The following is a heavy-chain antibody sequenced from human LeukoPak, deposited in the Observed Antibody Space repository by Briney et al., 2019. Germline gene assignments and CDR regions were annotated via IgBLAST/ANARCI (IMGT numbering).Heavy chain of an antibody. CDR1: GFTFSSYS. CDR3: AREAGYSYGEFDY. Sequence: GGSLRLSCAASGFTFSSYSMNWVRQAPGKGLEWVAAIWYDGSGEYSADSLKGRFTISRDNSKNTLYLQMNSLRAEDTAVYYCAREAGYSYGEFDYWGQGTLVTVSS. D-gene: IGHD5-18*01. J-gene: IGHJ4*02. V-gene: IGHV3-33*08. CDR2: IWYDGSGE.